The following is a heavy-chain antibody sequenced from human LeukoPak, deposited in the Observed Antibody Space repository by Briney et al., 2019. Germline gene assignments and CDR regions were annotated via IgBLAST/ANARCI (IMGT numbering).Heavy chain of an antibody. CDR3: ARQTGSGLFILP. J-gene: IGHJ4*02. Sequence: PSETLSLTCTVSGVSISSSCSYWGWIRQPPGMGLEWIGSIYYTGNTYYNASLKSQVSISIDTSKNQFSLKLTSVTAADTAVYYCARQTGSGLFILPGGQGTLVTVSS. CDR2: IYYTGNT. D-gene: IGHD3/OR15-3a*01. CDR1: GVSISSSCSY. V-gene: IGHV4-39*01.